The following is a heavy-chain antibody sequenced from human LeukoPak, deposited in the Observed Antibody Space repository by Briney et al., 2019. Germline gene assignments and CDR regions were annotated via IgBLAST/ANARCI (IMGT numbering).Heavy chain of an antibody. CDR1: GGSFSAYY. D-gene: IGHD2/OR15-2a*01. J-gene: IGHJ4*02. V-gene: IGHV4-59*08. Sequence: SETLSLTCAVYGGSFSAYYWSWIRQPPGKGLEWIGYIYHSGHTMSNPSLKSRVTISIDTSNNQFSLKLSSVTAADTAVYYCARHPFQYPFDYWGQGTLVSVSS. CDR3: ARHPFQYPFDY. CDR2: IYHSGHT.